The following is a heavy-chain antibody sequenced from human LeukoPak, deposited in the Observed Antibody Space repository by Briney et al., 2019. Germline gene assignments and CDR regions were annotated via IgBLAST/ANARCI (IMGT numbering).Heavy chain of an antibody. CDR1: GFTFGDYA. J-gene: IGHJ4*02. Sequence: GGSLRLSCTASGFTFGDYAMSWVRQAPGKGLEWVGFIKSKAYGGTTEYAASVKGRFTISRDNAKNSLYLQMNSLRAEDTAVYYCAREKPTMLGNFDYWGQGTLVTVSS. CDR3: AREKPTMLGNFDY. D-gene: IGHD3-10*02. CDR2: IKSKAYGGTT. V-gene: IGHV3-49*04.